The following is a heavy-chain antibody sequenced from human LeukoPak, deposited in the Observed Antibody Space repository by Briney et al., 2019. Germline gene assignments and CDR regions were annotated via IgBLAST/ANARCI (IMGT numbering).Heavy chain of an antibody. CDR1: GLTFSSYG. D-gene: IGHD6-19*01. V-gene: IGHV3-33*01. CDR3: ATLSSGPTTPRYYFDY. J-gene: IGHJ4*02. Sequence: GGSLRLCCAAAGLTFSSYGMLWVRRSPGLGLEGEAVTWYHGSKKYYADSVKGRFTISRANSKNTLYLQMNSLRAEDTAVYYCATLSSGPTTPRYYFDYWGQGTLVTVSS. CDR2: TWYHGSKK.